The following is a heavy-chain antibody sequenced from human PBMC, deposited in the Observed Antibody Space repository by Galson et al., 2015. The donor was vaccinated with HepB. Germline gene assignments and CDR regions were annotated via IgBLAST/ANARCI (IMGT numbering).Heavy chain of an antibody. V-gene: IGHV3-7*03. D-gene: IGHD3-9*01. Sequence: SLRLSCAASGITIRSYWMAWVRQSPGKGLEWVANTKQDGNEKHYLDSVKGRFTISRDDAKNSLYLQMSSLRAEDTAVYYCASGFDSRFFAYWGQGALVTVSS. CDR2: TKQDGNEK. CDR1: GITIRSYW. CDR3: ASGFDSRFFAY. J-gene: IGHJ4*02.